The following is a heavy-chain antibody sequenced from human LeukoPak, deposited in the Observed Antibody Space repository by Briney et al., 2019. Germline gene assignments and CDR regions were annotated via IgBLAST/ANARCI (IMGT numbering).Heavy chain of an antibody. J-gene: IGHJ4*02. V-gene: IGHV1-18*01. D-gene: IGHD3-22*01. Sequence: ASVKVSCKASGYTFTSYGISWVRQAPGQGLEWMGWISAYNGNTNYAQKLQGRVTMTTDTSTSTAYMELRSLRSDDTAVYYCARDYGYYDSSGYCYLPDYWGQGTLVTVSS. CDR1: GYTFTSYG. CDR2: ISAYNGNT. CDR3: ARDYGYYDSSGYCYLPDY.